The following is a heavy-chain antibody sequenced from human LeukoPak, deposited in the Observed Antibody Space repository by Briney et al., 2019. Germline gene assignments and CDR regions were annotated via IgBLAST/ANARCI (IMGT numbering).Heavy chain of an antibody. D-gene: IGHD3-22*01. V-gene: IGHV3-21*01. J-gene: IGHJ3*02. Sequence: GGSLRLSCAASGFTFSSYSMNWVRQAPGKGLEWVSSISSSSSYIYYADSVKGRFTISRDNAKNSLYLQMNSLRAEDTAVYYCAREGDYYDSSGYSPDAFDIWGQGTMVTASS. CDR3: AREGDYYDSSGYSPDAFDI. CDR1: GFTFSSYS. CDR2: ISSSSSYI.